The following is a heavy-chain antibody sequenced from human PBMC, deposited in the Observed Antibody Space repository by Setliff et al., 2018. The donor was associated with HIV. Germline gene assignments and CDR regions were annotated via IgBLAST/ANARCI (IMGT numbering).Heavy chain of an antibody. CDR1: GYTFTGYY. V-gene: IGHV1-2*02. CDR3: ARDLSDGFDY. J-gene: IGHJ4*02. CDR2: INPNSGGT. D-gene: IGHD2-21*02. Sequence: ASVKVSCKASGYTFTGYYMHWVRQAPGQGLEWMGVINPNSGGTNYAQKFQGRVTMTRDTSISTAYMELSRLGSDNTAVFYCARDLSDGFDYWGQGTLVTVSS.